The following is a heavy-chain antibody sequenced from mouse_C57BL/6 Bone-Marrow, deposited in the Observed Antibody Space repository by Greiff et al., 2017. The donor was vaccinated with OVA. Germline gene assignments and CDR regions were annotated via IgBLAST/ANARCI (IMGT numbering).Heavy chain of an antibody. CDR1: GYTFTSYW. Sequence: QVQLQQPGAELVKPGASVKLSCKASGYTFTSYWMPWVKQRPGQGLEWIGMIHPNSGSTNYNEKFKSKATLTVDKSSSTAYMQLSSLTYEDSTVYCCARRKNTDYYAMDYWGQGTSVTVSS. D-gene: IGHD5-1-1*01. CDR2: IHPNSGST. CDR3: ARRKNTDYYAMDY. V-gene: IGHV1-64*01. J-gene: IGHJ4*01.